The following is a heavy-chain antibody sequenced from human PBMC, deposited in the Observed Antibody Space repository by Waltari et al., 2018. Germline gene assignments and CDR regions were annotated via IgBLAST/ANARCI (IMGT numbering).Heavy chain of an antibody. V-gene: IGHV4-39*07. CDR1: GGSISTSNYF. CDR3: ARTFGRIIVMPFDN. Sequence: QVQLQESGPGLVEPSEALSLTCTVSGGSISTSNYFWGWIRQPPGKGLEWIGNVFYSGSTHYSPSLKNRVTISLHTSENQFSLRLSAVTAADTAVYYCARTFGRIIVMPFDNWGQGTLVTVSS. D-gene: IGHD3-16*02. CDR2: VFYSGST. J-gene: IGHJ4*02.